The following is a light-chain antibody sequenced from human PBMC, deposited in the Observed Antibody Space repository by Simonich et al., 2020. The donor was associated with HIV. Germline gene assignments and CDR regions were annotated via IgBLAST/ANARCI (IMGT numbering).Light chain of an antibody. Sequence: EIVLTQSPATMSLSPGERATLSCRASQKVSSSYLACSRQKPGLAPRLLIYYASTRAAGVPARFSGSGFGTDFTLTISSMQSEDFAVYYCQQYNNWPPATFGGGTKVDIK. CDR1: QKVSSSY. V-gene: IGKV3-15*01. CDR3: QQYNNWPPAT. J-gene: IGKJ4*01. CDR2: YAS.